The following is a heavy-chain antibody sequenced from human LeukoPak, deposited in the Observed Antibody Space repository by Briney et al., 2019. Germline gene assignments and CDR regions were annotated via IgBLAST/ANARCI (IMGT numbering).Heavy chain of an antibody. CDR3: ARGEISEWHKTEYYYGMDV. CDR2: IYTSGST. Sequence: SETLSPTCTVSGGSISSGSYYWSWIRQPAGKGLEWIGRIYTSGSTNYNPSLKSRVTISVDTSKNQFSLKLSSVTAADTAVYYCARGEISEWHKTEYYYGMDVWGQGTTVTVSS. V-gene: IGHV4-61*02. D-gene: IGHD3-3*01. CDR1: GGSISSGSYY. J-gene: IGHJ6*02.